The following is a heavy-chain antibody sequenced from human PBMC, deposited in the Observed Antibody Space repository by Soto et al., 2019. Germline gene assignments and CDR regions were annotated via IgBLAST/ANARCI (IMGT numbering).Heavy chain of an antibody. CDR1: CAPFIGYY. V-gene: IGHV4-34*01. J-gene: IGHJ6*03. D-gene: IGHD3-10*01. Sequence: PSATLTLTCAVNCAPFIGYYWSWIRQPPREGLEWFGEINHRGGTKYNPSIKNRDTIKADTSQNQLPLKLSSVTAADTAVYYCARVAVTMVRGVIFLGKYYYYMDVWGKGTTVS. CDR2: INHRGGT. CDR3: ARVAVTMVRGVIFLGKYYYYMDV.